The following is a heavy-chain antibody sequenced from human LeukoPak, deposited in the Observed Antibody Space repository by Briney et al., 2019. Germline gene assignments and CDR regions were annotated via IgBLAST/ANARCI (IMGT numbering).Heavy chain of an antibody. J-gene: IGHJ3*02. D-gene: IGHD3-22*01. V-gene: IGHV4-59*01. CDR1: GGSISSYY. CDR2: IYYIGST. CDR3: ARLLDYDSSGYPDTFDI. Sequence: SETLSLTCTVSGGSISSYYWSWIRQPPGKGLEWIGYIYYIGSTNYNPSLKSRVTISLDTSRNQFSLRLSSVTAADTAVYYCARLLDYDSSGYPDTFDIWGQGTMVTVSS.